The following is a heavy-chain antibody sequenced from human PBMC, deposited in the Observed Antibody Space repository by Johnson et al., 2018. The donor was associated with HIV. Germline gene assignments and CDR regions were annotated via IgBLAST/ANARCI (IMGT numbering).Heavy chain of an antibody. CDR3: ARYCGGDCYSPHDAFDI. V-gene: IGHV3-53*01. D-gene: IGHD2-21*02. CDR2: LNSGGGT. Sequence: VQLVESGGGLIQPGGSLRLSCAASGFTVSSNYMSWVRQAPGKGLEWVSVLNSGGGTYYADSVQGRFAISRDNAKNSLFLQMNSLRVEDTAVYYCARYCGGDCYSPHDAFDIWGQGTMVTVSS. CDR1: GFTVSSNY. J-gene: IGHJ3*02.